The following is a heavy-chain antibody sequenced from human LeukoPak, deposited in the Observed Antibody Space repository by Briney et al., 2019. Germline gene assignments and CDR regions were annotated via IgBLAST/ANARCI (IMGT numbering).Heavy chain of an antibody. V-gene: IGHV3-21*01. CDR2: ISSSSSYI. Sequence: KPGGSLRLSCAASGFTFSSYSMNWVRQAPGKGLDWVSSISSSSSYIYYANSVKGRFTISRDNAKNSLYLQMNSLRAEDTAVYYCARDPYSYGLEGNWFDPWGQGTLVTVSS. CDR1: GFTFSSYS. D-gene: IGHD5-18*01. J-gene: IGHJ5*02. CDR3: ARDPYSYGLEGNWFDP.